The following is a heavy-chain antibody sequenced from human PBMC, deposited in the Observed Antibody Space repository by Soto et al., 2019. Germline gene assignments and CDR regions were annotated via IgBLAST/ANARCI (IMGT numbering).Heavy chain of an antibody. CDR2: IVVGSGNT. CDR3: AASIAAAGMDV. V-gene: IGHV1-58*01. CDR1: GFTFTSSA. J-gene: IGHJ6*02. Sequence: RASVKVSCKASGFTFTSSAVQWVRQARGQRLEWIGWIVVGSGNTNYAQKFQERVTITRDMSTSTAYMELSSLRSEDTAVYYCAASIAAAGMDVWGQGTTVTVSS. D-gene: IGHD6-13*01.